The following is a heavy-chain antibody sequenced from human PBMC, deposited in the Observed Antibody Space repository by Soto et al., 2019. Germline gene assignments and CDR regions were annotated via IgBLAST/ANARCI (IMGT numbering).Heavy chain of an antibody. CDR1: GYTLTELS. CDR2: FDPEDGET. V-gene: IGHV1-24*01. CDR3: ASIAVARYAYFFDY. J-gene: IGHJ4*02. Sequence: ASVKVSCKVSGYTLTELSMHWVRQAPGKGLEWMGGFDPEDGETIYAQKFQGRVTMTEDTSTDTAYMELSSLRSEDTAVYYCASIAVARYAYFFDYWAQGTLVTVSS. D-gene: IGHD6-19*01.